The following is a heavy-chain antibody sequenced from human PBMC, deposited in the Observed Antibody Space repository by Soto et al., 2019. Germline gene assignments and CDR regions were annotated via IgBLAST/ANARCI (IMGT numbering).Heavy chain of an antibody. Sequence: SETLSLTCAVYGVSFSGYYWIWIRQPPGKGLEWIGEINHSGSTNYNPSLKSRVTISVDTSKNQFSLKLSSVTAADTAVYYCARRIYCGGDCYSLSQYYFDYWGQGTLVTVSS. V-gene: IGHV4-34*01. J-gene: IGHJ4*02. D-gene: IGHD2-21*02. CDR2: INHSGST. CDR3: ARRIYCGGDCYSLSQYYFDY. CDR1: GVSFSGYY.